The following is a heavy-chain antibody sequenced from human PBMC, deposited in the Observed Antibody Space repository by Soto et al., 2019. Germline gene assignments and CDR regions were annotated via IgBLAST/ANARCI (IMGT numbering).Heavy chain of an antibody. CDR3: AKGYCSGGSCSLGLYYYYYYMDV. D-gene: IGHD2-15*01. CDR1: GFTFSSYA. CDR2: ISGSGGST. V-gene: IGHV3-23*01. J-gene: IGHJ6*03. Sequence: GGSLRFSCAASGFTFSSYAMSWVRQAPGKGLEWVSAISGSGGSTYYADSVKGRFTISRDNSKNTLYLQMNSLRAEDTAVYYCAKGYCSGGSCSLGLYYYYYYMDVWGKGTTVTVSS.